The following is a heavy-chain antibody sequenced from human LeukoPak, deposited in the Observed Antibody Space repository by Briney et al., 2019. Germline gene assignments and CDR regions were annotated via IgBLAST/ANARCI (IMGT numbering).Heavy chain of an antibody. Sequence: VASVKVSCKASGGTFSSYAISWVRQAPGQGLEWMGRIIPILGIANYAQKFQGRVTITADKSTSTAYMELSSLRSEDTAVYYCARDLLDGCSSTSCYTKGWFDPWGQGTLVTVSS. V-gene: IGHV1-69*04. J-gene: IGHJ5*02. CDR2: IIPILGIA. CDR3: ARDLLDGCSSTSCYTKGWFDP. CDR1: GGTFSSYA. D-gene: IGHD2-2*02.